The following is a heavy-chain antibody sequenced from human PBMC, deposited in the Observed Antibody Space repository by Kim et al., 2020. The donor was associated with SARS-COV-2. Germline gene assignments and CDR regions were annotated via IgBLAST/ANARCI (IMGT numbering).Heavy chain of an antibody. V-gene: IGHV5-10-1*01. D-gene: IGHD3-10*01. Sequence: GESLKISCKGSGYSFTSYWISWVRQMPGKGLEWMGRIDPSDSYTNYSPSFQGHVTISADKSISTAYLQWSSLKASDTAMYYCARPTYGSGSYYYYYYYGMDVWGPLTTVTVSS. J-gene: IGHJ6*02. CDR3: ARPTYGSGSYYYYYYYGMDV. CDR2: IDPSDSYT. CDR1: GYSFTSYW.